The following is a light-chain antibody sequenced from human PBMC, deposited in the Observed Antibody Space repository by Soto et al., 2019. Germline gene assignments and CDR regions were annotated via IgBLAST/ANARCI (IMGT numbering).Light chain of an antibody. Sequence: DIQMTQSPSTLSASVGDRVTITCRASQSISSWLAWYQQKPGIGPKLLISKASSLESGVSSRFSGSGSGTEFTLTISSLQHDDFATYYCQHYGTYPWAFGQGTTVEIK. CDR3: QHYGTYPWA. CDR1: QSISSW. J-gene: IGKJ1*01. CDR2: KAS. V-gene: IGKV1-5*03.